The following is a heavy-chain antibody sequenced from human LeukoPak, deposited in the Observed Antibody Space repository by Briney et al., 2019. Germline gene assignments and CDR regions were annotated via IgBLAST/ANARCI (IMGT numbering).Heavy chain of an antibody. CDR2: INPSGGST. Sequence: ASVKVSCKASGYTFTSYYMRWVRQAPGQGLEWMGIINPSGGSTSYAQKFQGRVTMTRDTSTSTVYMELSSLRSEDTAVYYCARDPTSEMAGTYYYYGMDVWGQGTTVTVSS. CDR1: GYTFTSYY. J-gene: IGHJ6*02. D-gene: IGHD6-19*01. CDR3: ARDPTSEMAGTYYYYGMDV. V-gene: IGHV1-46*01.